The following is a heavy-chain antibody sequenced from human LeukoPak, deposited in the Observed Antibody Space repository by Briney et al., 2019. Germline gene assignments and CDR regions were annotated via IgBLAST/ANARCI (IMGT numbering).Heavy chain of an antibody. CDR1: GFTFSNYW. CDR2: INSDGSTT. V-gene: IGHV3-74*01. J-gene: IGHJ4*02. D-gene: IGHD5-18*01. CDR3: ARGGITSMDGC. Sequence: PGGSLRLSCAASGFTFSNYWMHWVRQAPGKGLVWVSRINSDGSTTSYADSVMGRFTISRDNAKKTLYLQMNSLRAEDTAVYYCARGGITSMDGCWGQGTLVTVSS.